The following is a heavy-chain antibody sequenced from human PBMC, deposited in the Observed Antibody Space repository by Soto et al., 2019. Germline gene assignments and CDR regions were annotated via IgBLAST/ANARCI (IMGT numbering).Heavy chain of an antibody. D-gene: IGHD6-19*01. J-gene: IGHJ4*02. CDR2: IYYSGST. CDR1: GGSISSYS. Sequence: QVQLQESGPGLVKPSETLSLTCTVSGGSISSYSWSWIRQPPGKGLEWIGYIYYSGSTNYNPSLKSRVTISVDTSKNQFSLKLSSVTAADTAVYYCAREDGVAGTLFDYWGQGTLVTVSS. CDR3: AREDGVAGTLFDY. V-gene: IGHV4-59*01.